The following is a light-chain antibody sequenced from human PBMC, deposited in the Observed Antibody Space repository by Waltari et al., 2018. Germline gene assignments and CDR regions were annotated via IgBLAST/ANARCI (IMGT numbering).Light chain of an antibody. V-gene: IGKV3-20*01. CDR2: ETS. Sequence: SCRASQSVRKYLAWYQQKPGQAPRLLIYETSIRATDIPDRFSGSGFGTDFSLTISSLDPEDFAVYFCQKYDRLPATFGQGTRVEIK. J-gene: IGKJ1*01. CDR1: QSVRKY. CDR3: QKYDRLPAT.